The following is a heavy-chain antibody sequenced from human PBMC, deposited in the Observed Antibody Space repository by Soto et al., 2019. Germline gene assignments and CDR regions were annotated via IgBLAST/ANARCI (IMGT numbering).Heavy chain of an antibody. CDR3: ARHHGPTTSENWFDP. J-gene: IGHJ5*02. CDR2: ISTYSGDT. V-gene: IGHV1-18*01. Sequence: VSCKASGYTFFTYDISWVRQAPGQGLEWMGWISTYSGDTKYAQKFQGRVTMTTDTSTTTAYLELRSLRSDDTAVYYCARHHGPTTSENWFDPWGQGTLVTVS. CDR1: GYTFFTYD. D-gene: IGHD5-12*01.